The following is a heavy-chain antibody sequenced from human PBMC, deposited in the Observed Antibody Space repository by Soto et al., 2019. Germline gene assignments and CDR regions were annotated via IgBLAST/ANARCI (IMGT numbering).Heavy chain of an antibody. CDR1: GFTFSDYH. CDR2: IRSSDSTI. CDR3: ARDTSLDGMDV. V-gene: IGHV3-11*01. J-gene: IGHJ6*02. Sequence: QVQLVESGGALVKPGGSLRLSCAASGFTFSDYHMSWIRQAPGQGLEWVSYIRSSDSTIYYADSVKGRFTISRDNAKKSLYLQMNSLRAEDTAVYYCARDTSLDGMDVWGQGTTVTVSS.